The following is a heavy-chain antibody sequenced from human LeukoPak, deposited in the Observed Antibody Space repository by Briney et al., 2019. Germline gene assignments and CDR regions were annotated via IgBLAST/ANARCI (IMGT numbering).Heavy chain of an antibody. CDR1: GGSISSSSYY. CDR3: ARARYYYYGMDV. J-gene: IGHJ6*02. CDR2: INHSGST. Sequence: NPSETLSLTCTVSGGSISSSSYYWGWIRQPPGKGLEWIGEINHSGSTNYNPSLKSRVTISVDTSKNQFSLKLSSVTAADTAVYYCARARYYYYGMDVWGQGTTVTVSS. V-gene: IGHV4-39*07.